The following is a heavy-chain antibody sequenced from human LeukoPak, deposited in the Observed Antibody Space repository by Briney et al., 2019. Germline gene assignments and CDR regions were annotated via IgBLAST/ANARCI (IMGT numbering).Heavy chain of an antibody. CDR1: GYSFTSYW. J-gene: IGHJ4*02. CDR3: ARIDYDILTGYYLEPYYFDY. V-gene: IGHV5-51*01. CDR2: IYPGDSDT. D-gene: IGHD3-9*01. Sequence: ESLKISCKGSGYSFTSYWIGWVRQRPGKGLEWMGIIYPGDSDTRYSPSFQGQVTISADKSISTAYLQWSSLTASDTDMYYCARIDYDILTGYYLEPYYFDYWGQGTLVTVSS.